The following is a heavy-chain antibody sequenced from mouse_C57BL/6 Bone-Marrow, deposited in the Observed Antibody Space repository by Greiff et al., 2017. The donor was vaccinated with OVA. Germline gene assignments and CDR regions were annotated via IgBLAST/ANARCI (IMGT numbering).Heavy chain of an antibody. V-gene: IGHV6-3*01. CDR1: GFTFSNYW. D-gene: IGHD2-5*01. CDR3: TEISKGYAMDY. CDR2: IRLKSDNYAT. Sequence: EVKLMESGGGLVQPGGSMKLSCVASGFTFSNYWMNWVRQSPEKGLEWVAQIRLKSDNYATHYAESVKGRFTISRDDSKSSVYLQMNNLRAEDTGIYYCTEISKGYAMDYWGQGTSVTVSS. J-gene: IGHJ4*01.